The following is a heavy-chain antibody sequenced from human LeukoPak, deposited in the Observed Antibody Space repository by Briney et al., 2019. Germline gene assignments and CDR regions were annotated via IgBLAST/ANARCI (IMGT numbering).Heavy chain of an antibody. CDR2: INPSGGST. J-gene: IGHJ3*02. V-gene: IGHV1-46*01. CDR1: GYTFTSYY. D-gene: IGHD4-23*01. CDR3: ARYHGGSTVVNPGHAFDI. Sequence: ASVKVSCKASGYTFTSYYMHWVRQAPGQGLEWMGIINPSGGSTSYAQKFQGRVTMTRDTSTSTVYMELSSLRSEDTAVYYCARYHGGSTVVNPGHAFDIWGQGTMVTVSS.